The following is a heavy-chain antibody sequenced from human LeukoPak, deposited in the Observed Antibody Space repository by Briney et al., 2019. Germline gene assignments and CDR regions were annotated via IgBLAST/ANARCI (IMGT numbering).Heavy chain of an antibody. CDR2: INPNSGGT. CDR1: GCTFTGYY. V-gene: IGHV1-2*02. D-gene: IGHD4-17*01. J-gene: IGHJ4*02. Sequence: GASVKVSCKASGCTFTGYYMHWVRQAPGQGLEWMGWINPNSGGTNYAQKFQGRVTMTRDTSISTAYMELSRLRSDDTAVYYCARDRRGDYGDYEIDYWGQGTLVTVSS. CDR3: ARDRRGDYGDYEIDY.